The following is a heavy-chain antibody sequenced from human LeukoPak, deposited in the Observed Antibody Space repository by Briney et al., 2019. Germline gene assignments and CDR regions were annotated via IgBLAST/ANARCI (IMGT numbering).Heavy chain of an antibody. CDR3: ARLGVSSGYYEYYFDY. CDR1: GFTFSSYI. CDR2: ISTSSNYI. Sequence: GGSLRLSCAASGFTFSSYIMNWVRQAPGKGLEWVSSISTSSNYIYYADSVRGRFTISRDNSKNTLYLQMNSLRAEDTAVYYCARLGVSSGYYEYYFDYWGQGTLVTVSS. D-gene: IGHD3-22*01. V-gene: IGHV3-21*01. J-gene: IGHJ4*02.